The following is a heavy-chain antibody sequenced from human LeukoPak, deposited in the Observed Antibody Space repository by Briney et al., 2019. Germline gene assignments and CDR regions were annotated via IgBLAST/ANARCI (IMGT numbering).Heavy chain of an antibody. CDR3: ARRSLDLYYMDV. V-gene: IGHV1-8*01. D-gene: IGHD1-1*01. J-gene: IGHJ6*03. Sequence: GASVKVSCKASEYTFTSYDINWVRQATGQGLEWMGWMNPNSGNTVYAQKFQGRVTMTRDTSISTAYMELSSLRSEDTAVYYCARRSLDLYYMDVWGKGTTVTVSS. CDR2: MNPNSGNT. CDR1: EYTFTSYD.